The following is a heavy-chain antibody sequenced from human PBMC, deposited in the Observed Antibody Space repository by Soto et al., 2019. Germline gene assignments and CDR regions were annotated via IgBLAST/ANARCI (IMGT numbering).Heavy chain of an antibody. Sequence: QVQLVQSGGEVKKPGASVKVSCQASGYTFSDYAISWVRQAPGQGLEWMGWISASTRNTDQAQNFQGRVIMTLDTSTNTAYMELRSLRSDDTAVYYCVRCYCSVGSCYACWHFDLWSRGTRVTVSS. CDR1: GYTFSDYA. J-gene: IGHJ2*01. CDR3: VRCYCSVGSCYACWHFDL. CDR2: ISASTRNT. V-gene: IGHV1-18*01. D-gene: IGHD2-15*01.